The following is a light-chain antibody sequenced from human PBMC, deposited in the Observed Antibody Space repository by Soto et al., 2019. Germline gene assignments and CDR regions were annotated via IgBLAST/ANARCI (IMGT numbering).Light chain of an antibody. J-gene: IGLJ1*01. V-gene: IGLV2-14*01. CDR2: DVS. Sequence: HSVLTKPPSANGFPGQSVTISCTGTSSDVGGYNYVSWYQQHPGKAPKLMIYDVSNRPSGVSNRFSGSKSGNTASLTISGLQAEDEADYYCSSYTSSSTPLYVFGTGTKVTVL. CDR1: SSDVGGYNY. CDR3: SSYTSSSTPLYV.